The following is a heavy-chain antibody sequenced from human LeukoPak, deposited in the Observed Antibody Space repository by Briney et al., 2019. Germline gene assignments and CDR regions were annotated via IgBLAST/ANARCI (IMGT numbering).Heavy chain of an antibody. CDR1: GFSVSSNY. Sequence: GGSLRLSCAASGFSVSSNYMGWVRQVSGKGLEWVSVIYTGGSTYYADSVKGRFTISRDDSKNTLFLQMNSLGVEDTAVYYCAKLVAPVVAPYYYDYYGMDVWGHGTSVTVSS. J-gene: IGHJ6*02. V-gene: IGHV3-53*01. D-gene: IGHD2-2*01. CDR2: IYTGGST. CDR3: AKLVAPVVAPYYYDYYGMDV.